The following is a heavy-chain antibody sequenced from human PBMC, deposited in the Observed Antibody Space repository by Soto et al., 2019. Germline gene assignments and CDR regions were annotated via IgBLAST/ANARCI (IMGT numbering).Heavy chain of an antibody. Sequence: QVQLVESGGGVVQPGRSLRLSCAASGFTFRSYGIHWVRQAPGKGLEWVAVISYDGSNEIYADSVKGRFTISRDNSKNTMYLQMNRLRAEDTAVYYCAKDAGIRYFDWLLSYWGQGTLVTVSS. D-gene: IGHD3-9*01. J-gene: IGHJ4*02. CDR3: AKDAGIRYFDWLLSY. CDR1: GFTFRSYG. CDR2: ISYDGSNE. V-gene: IGHV3-30*18.